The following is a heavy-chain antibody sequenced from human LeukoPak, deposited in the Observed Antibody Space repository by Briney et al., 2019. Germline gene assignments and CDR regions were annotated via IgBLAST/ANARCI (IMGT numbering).Heavy chain of an antibody. D-gene: IGHD2-15*01. CDR2: INPNSGGT. CDR3: ARGAATLQGRRGGWFDP. V-gene: IGHV1-2*06. Sequence: ASVKVSCKASGYTFTGYYVHWVRQAPGQGLEWMGRINPNSGGTNYAQKFQGRVTMTRDTSISTAYMELSRLRSDDTAVYYCARGAATLQGRRGGWFDPWGQGTLVTVSS. CDR1: GYTFTGYY. J-gene: IGHJ5*02.